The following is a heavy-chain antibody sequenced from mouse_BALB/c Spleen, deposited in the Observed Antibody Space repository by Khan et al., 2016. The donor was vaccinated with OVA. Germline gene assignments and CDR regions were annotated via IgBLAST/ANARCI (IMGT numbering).Heavy chain of an antibody. Sequence: EVQLVESGGDLVKPGGSLKLSCAASGFTFSAYGMSWVRQSPDKRLEWVATISSDGTYTYYPDSVKGRFTISRDNAKNTLYLQMSSLKSEDTAMYDCASHLTGSFAYWGQGTLVTVSA. D-gene: IGHD4-1*01. V-gene: IGHV5-6*01. J-gene: IGHJ3*01. CDR2: ISSDGTYT. CDR1: GFTFSAYG. CDR3: ASHLTGSFAY.